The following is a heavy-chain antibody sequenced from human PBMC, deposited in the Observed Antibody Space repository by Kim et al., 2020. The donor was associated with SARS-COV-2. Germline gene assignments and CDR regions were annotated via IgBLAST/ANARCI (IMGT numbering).Heavy chain of an antibody. V-gene: IGHV3-23*01. J-gene: IGHJ4*02. CDR1: GFTFSSYA. CDR3: AKGTHGSGSYYGPFDY. CDR2: ISGSGGST. D-gene: IGHD3-10*01. Sequence: GGSLRLSCAASGFTFSSYAMSWVRQAPGKGLEWVSAISGSGGSTYYADSVKGRFTISRDNSKNTLHLQMNSLRAEDTAVYYCAKGTHGSGSYYGPFDYWGQGTLVTVSS.